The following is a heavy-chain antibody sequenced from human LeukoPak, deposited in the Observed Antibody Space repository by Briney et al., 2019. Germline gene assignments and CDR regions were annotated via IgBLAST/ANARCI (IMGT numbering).Heavy chain of an antibody. CDR3: AKDQRSSGWYTEYYFDY. D-gene: IGHD6-19*01. Sequence: GGSLRLSCAASGFTFSSYAMSWVRQAPGKGLEWVSAISGSGGSTYYADSVKGRFTISRDNSKNTLYLQMNSLRAEDTAVYYCAKDQRSSGWYTEYYFDYWGQGTLVTVSS. J-gene: IGHJ4*02. V-gene: IGHV3-23*01. CDR1: GFTFSSYA. CDR2: ISGSGGST.